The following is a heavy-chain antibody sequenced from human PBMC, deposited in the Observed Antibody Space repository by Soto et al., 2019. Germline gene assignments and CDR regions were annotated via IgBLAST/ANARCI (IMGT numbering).Heavy chain of an antibody. D-gene: IGHD6-13*01. J-gene: IGHJ4*02. CDR3: ARGSSGYISSWYYFDY. CDR1: GFTFTDYA. Sequence: EVQLLESGGGLVQPGGSLRLSCAASGFTFTDYALSWVRQAPGKGLEWVATISGIGGSTYIADSVKGRLSISRDNSKNTVSLLMNSLRAEDTAVYFCARGSSGYISSWYYFDYWGRGTLVTVSS. CDR2: ISGIGGST. V-gene: IGHV3-23*01.